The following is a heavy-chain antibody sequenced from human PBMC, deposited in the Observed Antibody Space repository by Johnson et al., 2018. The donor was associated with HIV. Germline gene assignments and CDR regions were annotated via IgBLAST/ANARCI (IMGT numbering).Heavy chain of an antibody. CDR2: IKQDGREK. J-gene: IGHJ3*02. Sequence: VQLVESGGGVVQPGRSLRLSCAASGFTFSSYWMSWVRQAPGKGLEWVANIKQDGREKYYVDSVKGRFTISRDTAKNSLYLQMNSLRAEDTAVYSCARVVGSGWFRGAFDIWGQGTMVTVSS. D-gene: IGHD6-19*01. CDR1: GFTFSSYW. V-gene: IGHV3-7*01. CDR3: ARVVGSGWFRGAFDI.